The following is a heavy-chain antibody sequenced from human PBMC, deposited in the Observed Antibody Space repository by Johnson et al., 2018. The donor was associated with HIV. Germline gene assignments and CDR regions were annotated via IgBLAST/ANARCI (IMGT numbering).Heavy chain of an antibody. CDR2: IKQDGSEK. Sequence: VQLVESGGGLVQPGGSLRLSCAASGFTFNSYWMSWVRQAPGKGLEWVANIKQDGSEKYYVDSVKGRFTISRDNAKNSLYLQMNSLRAEDTAVYYCARPYSSGWYGPRDAFDIWGQGTMVTVSS. CDR3: ARPYSSGWYGPRDAFDI. D-gene: IGHD6-13*01. J-gene: IGHJ3*02. CDR1: GFTFNSYW. V-gene: IGHV3-7*05.